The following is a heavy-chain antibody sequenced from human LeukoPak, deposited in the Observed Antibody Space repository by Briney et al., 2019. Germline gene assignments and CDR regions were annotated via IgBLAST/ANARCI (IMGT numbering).Heavy chain of an antibody. CDR1: DYSISSGYF. D-gene: IGHD5-18*01. Sequence: SETLSLTCTVSDYSISSGYFWTWIRQPPGKGLEWIGSIFHTGSSYYNPSLKSPVAISVDTSKNQFSLELSSVTAADTAVYYCARGYSYGPYWYFDLWGRGTLVTVSS. CDR2: IFHTGSS. V-gene: IGHV4-38-2*02. CDR3: ARGYSYGPYWYFDL. J-gene: IGHJ2*01.